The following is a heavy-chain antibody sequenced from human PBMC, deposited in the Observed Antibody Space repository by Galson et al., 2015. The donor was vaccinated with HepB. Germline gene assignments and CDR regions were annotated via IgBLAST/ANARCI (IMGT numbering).Heavy chain of an antibody. CDR3: VRTWGY. V-gene: IGHV1-46*04. D-gene: IGHD7-27*01. J-gene: IGHJ4*02. CDR1: GNTYTSYS. CDR2: INPSGGTT. Sequence: SVKVSCKASGNTYTSYSIHWVRQAPGQGLEWMAVINPSGGTTTYAQKLQGRITVTTETSTSTVYMELSSLRSEDTAVYFCVRTWGYWGQGTLVTVSS.